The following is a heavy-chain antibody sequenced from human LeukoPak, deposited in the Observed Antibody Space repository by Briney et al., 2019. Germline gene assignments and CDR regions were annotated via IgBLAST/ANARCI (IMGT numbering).Heavy chain of an antibody. Sequence: ASVKVSCRASGYTFASHDINWARQASGQGLEWMGWMNPNRGNTGYAQKFQGRVTMTRNTSISTAYMELSSLRFEDTAVYYCATEGNYNWFDCWGQGTLVTVAS. D-gene: IGHD1-7*01. J-gene: IGHJ5*01. CDR2: MNPNRGNT. V-gene: IGHV1-8*01. CDR3: ATEGNYNWFDC. CDR1: GYTFASHD.